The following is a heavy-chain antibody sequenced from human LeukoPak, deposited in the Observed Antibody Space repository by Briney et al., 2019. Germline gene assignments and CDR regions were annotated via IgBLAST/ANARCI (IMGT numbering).Heavy chain of an antibody. CDR1: GFTFSSYS. V-gene: IGHV3-48*01. CDR2: ISSSSSTI. J-gene: IGHJ5*01. CDR3: ARASYDSSGYSLGAGARADS. D-gene: IGHD3-22*01. Sequence: PGGSLRLSCAASGFTFSSYSMNWVRQAPGKGLEWVSYISSSSSTIYYAGSVKGRFTISRDSAKHSLYLQMTSLRAEDTAVYCCARASYDSSGYSLGAGARADSWGQGTLVTVSS.